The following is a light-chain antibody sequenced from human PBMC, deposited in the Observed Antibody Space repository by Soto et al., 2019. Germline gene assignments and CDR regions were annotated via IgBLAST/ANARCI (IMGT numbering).Light chain of an antibody. CDR3: QQANSFPLT. CDR2: AAS. V-gene: IGKV1-12*01. CDR1: KGISNY. J-gene: IGKJ4*01. Sequence: DIHMTLSPSALSASVGHRVNITCRASKGISNYLAWFQQKKGKVPRRLIYAASSLQSGVPSRFSGSGSGTDVNLTISSLQTEDFATYYCQQANSFPLTFGGGTKVDIK.